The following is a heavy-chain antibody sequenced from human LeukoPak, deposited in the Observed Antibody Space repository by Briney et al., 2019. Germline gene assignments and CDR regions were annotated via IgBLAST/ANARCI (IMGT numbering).Heavy chain of an antibody. V-gene: IGHV3-23*01. J-gene: IGHJ4*02. D-gene: IGHD3-16*01. CDR1: GFTFGNYV. CDR3: AKGPMIQCFDS. Sequence: PGGSLRLSCAASGFTFGNYVMNWVRQAPGKGLEWVSRINGGGGSTFYADSVKGRFTISRDNSKNTLYLQMNSLRAEDTAIYYCAKGPMIQCFDSWGQGTLVTVSS. CDR2: INGGGGST.